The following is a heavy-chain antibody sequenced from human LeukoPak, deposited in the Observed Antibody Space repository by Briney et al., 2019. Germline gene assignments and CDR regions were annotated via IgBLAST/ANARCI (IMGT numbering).Heavy chain of an antibody. CDR1: GGSISTYY. CDR2: IYYRVST. Sequence: SETLSLTCTVSGGSISTYYWSWIRQPPGKGLEWIGYIYYRVSTNYNPSLKSRVTISVDTSKNQFSLKLRSVTAADTAVYFCARGDAAMNLVRNWGQGTLVTVSS. D-gene: IGHD5-18*01. J-gene: IGHJ4*02. V-gene: IGHV4-59*01. CDR3: ARGDAAMNLVRN.